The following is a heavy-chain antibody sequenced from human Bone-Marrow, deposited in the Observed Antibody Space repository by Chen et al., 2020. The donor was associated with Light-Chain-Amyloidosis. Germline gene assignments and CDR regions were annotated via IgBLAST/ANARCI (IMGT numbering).Heavy chain of an antibody. V-gene: IGHV5-51*01. CDR2: IYPDDADA. J-gene: IGHJ4*02. CDR3: AGRRDGYNFDY. D-gene: IGHD5-12*01. Sequence: EVQLEQSGPEVKKPGESLKISCKGSGYTFPNYWIGWVRQMPGKGLEWMGVIYPDDADAGYSPSFEGQVPTSADKSIPTAYRQWRSLKASDTAMYYCAGRRDGYNFDYGGQGTLVTVSS. CDR1: GYTFPNYW.